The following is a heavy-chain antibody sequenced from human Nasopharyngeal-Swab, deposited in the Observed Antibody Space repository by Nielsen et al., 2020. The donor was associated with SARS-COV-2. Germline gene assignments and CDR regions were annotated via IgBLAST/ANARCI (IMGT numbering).Heavy chain of an antibody. CDR2: IIPVLPIT. Sequence: ASVKVSCKTSGGTFSSYGISWVRQAPGEGLEWIGGIIPVLPITRYAQKFRDRVTITADTSTSTAYMELSSLRSEDTATYYCARGGWLRRDYYYVYYYMDVWGKGTTVTVSS. CDR1: GGTFSSYG. CDR3: ARGGWLRRDYYYVYYYMDV. D-gene: IGHD5-24*01. V-gene: IGHV1-69*10. J-gene: IGHJ6*03.